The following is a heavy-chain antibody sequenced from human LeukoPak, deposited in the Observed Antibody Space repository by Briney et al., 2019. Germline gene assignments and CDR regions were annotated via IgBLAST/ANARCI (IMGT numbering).Heavy chain of an antibody. V-gene: IGHV4-30-4*01. Sequence: PSQTLSLTCTVSGGSISSGDYYWSWIRQPPGKGLEWIGYIYYSGSTYYNPSLKSRVTISVDMSKNQFSLKLNSVTAADTAVYYCARDKLATVTTGWFDPWGQGTLVTVSS. CDR1: GGSISSGDYY. J-gene: IGHJ5*02. D-gene: IGHD4-17*01. CDR3: ARDKLATVTTGWFDP. CDR2: IYYSGST.